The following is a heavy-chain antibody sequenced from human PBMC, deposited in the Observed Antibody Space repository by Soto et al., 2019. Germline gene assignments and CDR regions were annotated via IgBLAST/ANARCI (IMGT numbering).Heavy chain of an antibody. CDR1: EFTFTSYA. J-gene: IGHJ4*02. CDR3: AEDHPRYFDY. CDR2: ISGSGGST. Sequence: EVQLLESGGGLVQPGGSLRLSCVASEFTFTSYAMNWVRQAPGKGLEWVSTISGSGGSTYYADSVKGRFTISRDNSKNALYLQMNRLRVEDTAVYYCAEDHPRYFDYWGQGTLVTVSS. V-gene: IGHV3-23*01.